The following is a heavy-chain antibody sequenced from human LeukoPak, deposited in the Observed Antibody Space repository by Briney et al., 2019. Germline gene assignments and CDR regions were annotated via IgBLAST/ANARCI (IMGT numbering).Heavy chain of an antibody. CDR2: ISAYNGNT. Sequence: ASVKVSCKASGYTFTSYGISWVRQAPGQGLEWMGWISAYNGNTNYAQKLQGRVTMTTDTSTSTAYMELRSLRSDDTAVYYCARDQCCAPRSPVPPDYWGQGTLVTVSS. CDR1: GYTFTSYG. V-gene: IGHV1-18*01. D-gene: IGHD2-21*01. J-gene: IGHJ4*02. CDR3: ARDQCCAPRSPVPPDY.